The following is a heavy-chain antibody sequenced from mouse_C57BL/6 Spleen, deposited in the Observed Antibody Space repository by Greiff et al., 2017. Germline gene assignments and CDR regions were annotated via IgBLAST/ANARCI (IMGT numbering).Heavy chain of an antibody. CDR2: INPSNGGT. Sequence: VQLQQPGTELVKPGASVKLSCKASGYTFTSYWMHWVKQRPGQGLEWIGNINPSNGGTNYNEKFKSKATLTVDKSSSTAYMQLSSLTSEDSAVDYCARGNGNYLAWFAYWGQGTLVTVSA. CDR3: ARGNGNYLAWFAY. V-gene: IGHV1-53*01. CDR1: GYTFTSYW. J-gene: IGHJ3*01. D-gene: IGHD2-1*01.